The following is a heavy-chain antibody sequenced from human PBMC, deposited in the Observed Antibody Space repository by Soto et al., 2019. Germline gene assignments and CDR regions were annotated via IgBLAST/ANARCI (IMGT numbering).Heavy chain of an antibody. V-gene: IGHV3-23*01. D-gene: IGHD2-21*02. CDR3: ATYGGDSGGFEYFKY. Sequence: EVQLLESGGGLVQPGGSLRLSCAASGLPFSSYGMTWVRQAPGKGPEWVSAISGSGDTYNVDSLKGRFTISRDNSKSTLFLQMNSLRAEDTAVYYCATYGGDSGGFEYFKYWGQGTLVTVSS. CDR2: ISGSGDT. J-gene: IGHJ1*01. CDR1: GLPFSSYG.